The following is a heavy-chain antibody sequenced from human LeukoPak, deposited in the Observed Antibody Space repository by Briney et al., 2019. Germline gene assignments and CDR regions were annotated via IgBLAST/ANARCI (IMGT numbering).Heavy chain of an antibody. CDR3: ARDKFCSRPDCPRIHWYFDV. Sequence: GASVKVSCEASGYTFSDNYIHWVRQAPGQRLEWMGWINPNTGCTNYNYEQKFQRRITMSRDTSIRPAYLELGWLTSADTAVYFCARDKFCSRPDCPRIHWYFDVWGRGTLVSVSS. J-gene: IGHJ2*01. CDR1: GYTFSDNY. D-gene: IGHD2-2*01. CDR2: INPNTGCT. V-gene: IGHV1-2*02.